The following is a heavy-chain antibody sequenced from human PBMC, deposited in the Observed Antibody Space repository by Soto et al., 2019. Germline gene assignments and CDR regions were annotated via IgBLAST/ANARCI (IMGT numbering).Heavy chain of an antibody. CDR1: GGSITIANW. CDR3: ARVLCGWFDP. Sequence: SETLSLTCAVSGGSITIANWWTWVRQPPGGGLEWIGEISHSGITNYKASLKSRVTMSVDKTKNDVSLKLTSVTAADTAVYYCARVLCGWFDPSGQGTPVPVSS. J-gene: IGHJ5*02. D-gene: IGHD2-21*01. CDR2: ISHSGIT. V-gene: IGHV4-4*02.